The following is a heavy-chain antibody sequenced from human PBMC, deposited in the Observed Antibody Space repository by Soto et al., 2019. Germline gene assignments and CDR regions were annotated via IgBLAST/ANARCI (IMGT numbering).Heavy chain of an antibody. D-gene: IGHD3-22*01. J-gene: IGHJ4*02. V-gene: IGHV3-11*01. CDR3: ARDEYYYDSSGYHPYFDY. CDR2: ISSSGSTI. CDR1: GFTFSDYY. Sequence: LRLSCAASGFTFSDYYMSWIRQAPGKGLEWVSYISSSGSTIYYADSVKGRFTISRDNAKNSLYLQMNSLRAEDTAVYYCARDEYYYDSSGYHPYFDYWGQGTLVTVSS.